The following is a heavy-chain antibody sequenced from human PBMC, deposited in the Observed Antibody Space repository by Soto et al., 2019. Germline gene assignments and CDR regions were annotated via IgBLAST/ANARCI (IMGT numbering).Heavy chain of an antibody. Sequence: SETLSLTCAVYGGSFSGYYWSWIRQPPGKGLEWIGEINHNGSTNYNPSLKSRVTISVDTSKNQFSLKLSSVTAADTAVYYCATKKGDSSGWYDYWGQGTLVTVSS. CDR3: ATKKGDSSGWYDY. CDR1: GGSFSGYY. V-gene: IGHV4-34*01. J-gene: IGHJ4*02. D-gene: IGHD6-19*01. CDR2: INHNGST.